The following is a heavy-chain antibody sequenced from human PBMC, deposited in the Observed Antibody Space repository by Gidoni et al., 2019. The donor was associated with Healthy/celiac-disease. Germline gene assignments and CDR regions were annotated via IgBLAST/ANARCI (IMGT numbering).Heavy chain of an antibody. V-gene: IGHV4-31*03. CDR3: GAAANLGGYDWNFDY. CDR1: GGSLRSGGYY. Sequence: QVQLQESGPGLVKPSQTLSLPCTVSGGSLRSGGYYWSWIRQHPGKGLEWIGYIYYSGSTYYNPSLKSRVPISVDTSKNQFSLKLSSVTAADTAVYYCGAAANLGGYDWNFDYWGQGTLVTVSS. CDR2: IYYSGST. D-gene: IGHD5-12*01. J-gene: IGHJ4*02.